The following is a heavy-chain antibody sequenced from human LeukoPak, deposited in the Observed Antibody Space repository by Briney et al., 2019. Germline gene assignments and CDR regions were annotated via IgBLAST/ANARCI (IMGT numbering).Heavy chain of an antibody. D-gene: IGHD3-10*01. CDR3: ARAKPKNMVRGLIMRRESRYYFDY. J-gene: IGHJ4*02. Sequence: GSLRLSCAASGFTVSSNYMSWVRQAPGKGLEWVSVIYSGGSTYYADSVKGRFTISRDNSKSTLYIQMNSLRAEDTAEYYCARAKPKNMVRGLIMRRESRYYFDYWGQGTLVTVSS. V-gene: IGHV3-53*01. CDR2: IYSGGST. CDR1: GFTVSSNY.